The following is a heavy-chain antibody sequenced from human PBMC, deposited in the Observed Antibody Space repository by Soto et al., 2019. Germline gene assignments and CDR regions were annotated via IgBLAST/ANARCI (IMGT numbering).Heavy chain of an antibody. D-gene: IGHD3-10*01. CDR1: GDTFSSSP. CDR3: ARSYGSGSRALDS. CDR2: VIPMLSMS. V-gene: IGHV1-69*02. J-gene: IGHJ4*02. Sequence: QVHLVQSGVEVKKPGSSVKVSCKDSGDTFSSSPINWVRQAPGLGLDWMGRVIPMLSMSNYALKFQGRVTTTADRSTNTAYMELSSLRSEDTATYYCARSYGSGSRALDSWGQGALFTVSS.